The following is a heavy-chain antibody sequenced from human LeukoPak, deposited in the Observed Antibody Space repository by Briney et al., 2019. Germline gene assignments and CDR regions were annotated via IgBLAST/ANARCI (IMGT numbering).Heavy chain of an antibody. CDR2: INHSGST. Sequence: SGTLSLTCTVSGGSISSGNYYWGWIRQPPGKGLEWIGEINHSGSTNYNPSLKSRVTISVDTSKNQFSLKLSSVTAADTAVYYCARGWPPRYQLLSPAGYYFDYWGQGTLVTVSS. J-gene: IGHJ4*02. CDR3: ARGWPPRYQLLSPAGYYFDY. D-gene: IGHD2-2*01. CDR1: GGSISSGNYY. V-gene: IGHV4-39*07.